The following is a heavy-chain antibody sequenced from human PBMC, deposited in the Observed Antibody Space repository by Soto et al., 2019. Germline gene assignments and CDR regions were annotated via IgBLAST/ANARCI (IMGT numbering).Heavy chain of an antibody. CDR1: GDSVSTNSAT. CDR3: ARLIGNSWLDS. J-gene: IGHJ5*01. CDR2: TYYRSKWYN. V-gene: IGHV6-1*01. D-gene: IGHD2-8*01. Sequence: SQTLYLTCPISGDSVSTNSATWAWLRQSPSRGLEWLGRTYYRSKWYNDYAVSVKGRITINPDTSNNQLSLQLNSVTLDDTAVYYCARLIGNSWLDSWGQGTLVTVSS.